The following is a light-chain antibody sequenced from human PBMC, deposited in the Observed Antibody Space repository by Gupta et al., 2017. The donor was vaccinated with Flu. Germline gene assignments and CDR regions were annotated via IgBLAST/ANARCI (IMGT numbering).Light chain of an antibody. Sequence: EIVLTQSPGPLSLSPGERATLSCRARQSVSSSYLAWYQQKPGQAPRLLIYGASSRATGIPDRFSGRGSGTDFTRTISRLEPEDFAVYYCQQYGSSPGTFGGGTKVEIK. CDR2: GAS. J-gene: IGKJ4*01. V-gene: IGKV3-20*01. CDR3: QQYGSSPGT. CDR1: QSVSSSY.